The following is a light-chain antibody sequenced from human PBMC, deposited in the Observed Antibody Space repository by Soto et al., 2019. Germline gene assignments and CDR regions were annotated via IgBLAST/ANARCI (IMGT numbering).Light chain of an antibody. V-gene: IGLV2-23*01. CDR2: EGS. Sequence: VLTQPASVSGSPGQSITISCTGTSSDVGSYNLVSWYQQHPGKAPKLMIYEGSKRPSGVSNRFSGSKSGNTASLTISGLQAEDGADYYCCSYAGSSYVFGTGTKVTVL. CDR3: CSYAGSSYV. J-gene: IGLJ1*01. CDR1: SSDVGSYNL.